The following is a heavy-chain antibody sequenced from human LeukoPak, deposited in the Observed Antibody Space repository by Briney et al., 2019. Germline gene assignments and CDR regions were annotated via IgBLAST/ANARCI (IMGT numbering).Heavy chain of an antibody. V-gene: IGHV4-4*07. CDR2: IYSSGST. CDR1: EGSISSYH. D-gene: IGHD1-26*01. CDR3: ARGLKYSGTYGWSDP. J-gene: IGHJ5*02. Sequence: SETLSLTCTVSEGSISSYHWSWIRQSAGKGLEWIGRIYSSGSTNYNPSLKSRVTMSVDTSKNQFSLKLSSVTAADTAVYYCARGLKYSGTYGWSDPWGQGTPVTVSS.